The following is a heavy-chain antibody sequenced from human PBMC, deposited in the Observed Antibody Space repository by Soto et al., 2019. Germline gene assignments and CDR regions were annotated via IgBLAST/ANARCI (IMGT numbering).Heavy chain of an antibody. J-gene: IGHJ6*02. Sequence: QVQLVQSGAEVKKPGSSVKVSCKASGGTFSSYAISWVRQAPGQGLEWMGGIIPIFGTANYAQKFQGRVTITADESTSTAYMALSSLRSEDTAVYYCARDALGYGSGGSCPTHYGMDVWGQGTTVTVSS. CDR2: IIPIFGTA. CDR3: ARDALGYGSGGSCPTHYGMDV. D-gene: IGHD2-15*01. CDR1: GGTFSSYA. V-gene: IGHV1-69*01.